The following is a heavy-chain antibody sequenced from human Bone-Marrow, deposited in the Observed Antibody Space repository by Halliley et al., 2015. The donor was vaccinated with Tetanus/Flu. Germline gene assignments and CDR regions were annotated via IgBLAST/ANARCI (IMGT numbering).Heavy chain of an antibody. D-gene: IGHD1-1*01. V-gene: IGHV3-30*18. CDR2: ISYDGNSK. J-gene: IGHJ4*02. Sequence: AVISYDGNSKYYLDSVKGRFTISRDNSKNTLYLQMNSLRAEDTAVYYCAKGKRPIGKRGFDYWGQGTLVTVSS. CDR3: AKGKRPIGKRGFDY.